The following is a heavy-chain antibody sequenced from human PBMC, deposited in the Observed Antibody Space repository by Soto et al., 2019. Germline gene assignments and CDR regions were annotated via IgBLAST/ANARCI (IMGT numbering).Heavy chain of an antibody. D-gene: IGHD4-17*01. CDR1: GYTFTGYY. V-gene: IGHV1-2*04. Sequence: AASVKVSCKASGYTFTGYYMHWVRQAPGQGLEWMGWINPNSGGTNYAQKFQGWVTMTRDTSISTAYMELSRLRSDDTAVYYCARAHDYGDSDYYYYGMDVWGQGTTVTVSS. CDR2: INPNSGGT. CDR3: ARAHDYGDSDYYYYGMDV. J-gene: IGHJ6*02.